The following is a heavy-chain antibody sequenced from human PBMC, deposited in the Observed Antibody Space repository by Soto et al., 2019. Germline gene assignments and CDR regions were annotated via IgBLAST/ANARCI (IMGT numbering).Heavy chain of an antibody. CDR3: AGDLLGTFDWSDLYYYYYGMDV. J-gene: IGHJ6*02. V-gene: IGHV3-33*01. D-gene: IGHD3-9*01. Sequence: QVQMVESGGGVVQPGRSLRLSCAASGFTFSSYGMHWVRQAPGKGLEWVAVIWYDGSNKYYADSVKGRFTISRDNSKNTLYLQMNSLRAEDTAVYYCAGDLLGTFDWSDLYYYYYGMDVWGQGTTVTVSS. CDR2: IWYDGSNK. CDR1: GFTFSSYG.